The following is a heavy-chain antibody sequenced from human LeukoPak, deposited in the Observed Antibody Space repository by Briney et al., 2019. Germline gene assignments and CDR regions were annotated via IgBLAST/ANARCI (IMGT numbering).Heavy chain of an antibody. CDR2: IYPGDSDT. Sequence: GESLKISCKGSGYSFATYWIAWVRQMPGKGLEWMGIIYPGDSDTRYSPSFQGQVTISAHKSITTAYLQWSSLEASDTAIYFCARRGIVVPGSRNALDIWGQGTMVTISS. CDR3: ARRGIVVPGSRNALDI. D-gene: IGHD6-19*01. V-gene: IGHV5-51*01. J-gene: IGHJ3*02. CDR1: GYSFATYW.